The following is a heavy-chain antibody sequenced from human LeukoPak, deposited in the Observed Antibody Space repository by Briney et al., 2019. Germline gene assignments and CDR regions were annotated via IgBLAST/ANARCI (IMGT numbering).Heavy chain of an antibody. J-gene: IGHJ4*02. V-gene: IGHV3-48*04. Sequence: GGSLRLSCAASGFTFDDYGMSWVRQAPGKGLEWVSYISSSGSTIYYADSVKGRFTISGDNAKNSLYLQMNSLRAEDTAVYYCARVDYYDSSGTDYWGQGTLVTVSS. CDR1: GFTFDDYG. CDR3: ARVDYYDSSGTDY. D-gene: IGHD3-22*01. CDR2: ISSSGSTI.